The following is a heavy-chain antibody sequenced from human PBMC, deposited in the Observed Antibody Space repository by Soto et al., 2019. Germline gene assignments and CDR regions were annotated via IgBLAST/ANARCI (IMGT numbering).Heavy chain of an antibody. Sequence: EVRLVESGGGLIQPGGSLRLSCAASGFTVSSTYMSWVRQAPGRGLEWVSVIYSGGSTYYADSVKGRFTLSRDNSKHPLDPQMTTLGAEDTGVYYCARSGSSYGPSAYCGQGTLVTASS. CDR2: IYSGGST. V-gene: IGHV3-53*01. CDR3: ARSGSSYGPSAY. J-gene: IGHJ4*02. D-gene: IGHD5-18*01. CDR1: GFTVSSTY.